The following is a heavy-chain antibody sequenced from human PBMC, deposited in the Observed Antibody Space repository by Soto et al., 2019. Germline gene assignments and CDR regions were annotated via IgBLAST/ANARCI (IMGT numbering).Heavy chain of an antibody. J-gene: IGHJ2*01. Sequence: QVQLQQWGAGLLKPSETLSLTCAVYGGSFSGYYWSWIRQPPGQGLEWIGEINHSGSTNYNPSLKSRITISIDTSKNQFSLKLSSVTAADTAVYYCARGTREGWYFDLWGRGTLVTVSS. V-gene: IGHV4-34*01. CDR2: INHSGST. CDR3: ARGTREGWYFDL. CDR1: GGSFSGYY.